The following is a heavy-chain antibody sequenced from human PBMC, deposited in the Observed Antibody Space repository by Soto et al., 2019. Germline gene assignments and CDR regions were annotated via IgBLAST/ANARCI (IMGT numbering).Heavy chain of an antibody. Sequence: GGSLRLSCAASGFTVSSNYMSWVRQAPGKGLEWVSVIYSGGSTYYADSVKGRFTISRDNSKNTLYLQMNSLRAEDTAVYYCARDEYSSGWIFQHWGQGTLVTVSS. V-gene: IGHV3-66*01. CDR2: IYSGGST. CDR1: GFTVSSNY. D-gene: IGHD6-19*01. J-gene: IGHJ1*01. CDR3: ARDEYSSGWIFQH.